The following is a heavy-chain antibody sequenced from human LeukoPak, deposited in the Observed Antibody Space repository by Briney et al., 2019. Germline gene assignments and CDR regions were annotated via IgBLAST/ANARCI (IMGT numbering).Heavy chain of an antibody. D-gene: IGHD3-22*01. J-gene: IGHJ4*02. Sequence: GGSLRLSCAVSGITLSNYGMGWVRQAPGKGLEWVAGISGSGGSTHYADSVKGRFTISRDNPKNTLYLQMNSLRAEDMAVYFCAKRGVVIRVILVGFHKEAYYFDSWGQGAMVTVSS. V-gene: IGHV3-23*01. CDR2: ISGSGGST. CDR1: GITLSNYG. CDR3: AKRGVVIRVILVGFHKEAYYFDS.